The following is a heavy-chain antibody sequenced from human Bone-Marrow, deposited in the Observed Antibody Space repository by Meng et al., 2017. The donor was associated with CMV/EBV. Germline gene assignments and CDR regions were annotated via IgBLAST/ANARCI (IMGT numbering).Heavy chain of an antibody. D-gene: IGHD1-26*01. CDR1: GYTFTGYY. CDR3: ARVWEEGGSGIYGAGY. Sequence: ASVKVSCKASGYTFTGYYMHWVRQAPGQGLEWMGWINPNSGGTNYAQKFQGRVTMTRDTSISTAYMELSRLRSDDTAVYYCARVWEEGGSGIYGAGYWGQGTLVTVAS. V-gene: IGHV1-2*02. CDR2: INPNSGGT. J-gene: IGHJ4*02.